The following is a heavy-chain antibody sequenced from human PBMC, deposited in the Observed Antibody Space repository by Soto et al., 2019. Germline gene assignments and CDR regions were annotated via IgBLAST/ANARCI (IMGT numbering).Heavy chain of an antibody. V-gene: IGHV4-39*01. D-gene: IGHD3-22*01. Sequence: SETLSLTCTVSGGSISSSSYYWGWIRQPPGKGLERIGSIYYSGSTYYNPSLKSRVTISVDTSKNQFSLKLSSVTAADTAVYYCARQEYYDSSGYYLGGNWFDPWGQGTLVTVSS. CDR1: GGSISSSSYY. CDR3: ARQEYYDSSGYYLGGNWFDP. J-gene: IGHJ5*02. CDR2: IYYSGST.